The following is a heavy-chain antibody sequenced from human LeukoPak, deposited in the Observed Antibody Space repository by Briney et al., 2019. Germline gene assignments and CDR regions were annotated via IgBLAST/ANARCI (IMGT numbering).Heavy chain of an antibody. Sequence: SETLSLTCAVYGGSFSGYYWSWIRQPPGKGLEWIGEINHSGSTNYNPSLKSRVTISVDTSKNQFSLKLSSVTAADTAIYYCARTASSGRDYFDYWGQGSPVTVSS. J-gene: IGHJ4*02. CDR3: ARTASSGRDYFDY. CDR2: INHSGST. CDR1: GGSFSGYY. D-gene: IGHD6-19*01. V-gene: IGHV4-34*01.